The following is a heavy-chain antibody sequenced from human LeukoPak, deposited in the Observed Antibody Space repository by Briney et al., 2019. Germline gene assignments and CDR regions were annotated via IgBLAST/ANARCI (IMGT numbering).Heavy chain of an antibody. CDR1: GFTFSSYA. CDR3: ARAKGSSSLASGEYLQH. V-gene: IGHV3-23*01. J-gene: IGHJ1*01. D-gene: IGHD6-6*01. CDR2: ISGSGGST. Sequence: GGSLRLSCAASGFTFSSYAMSWVRQAPGKGLEWVSAISGSGGSTYYADSVKGRFTISRDNSKNTLYLQMNSLRAEDTAVYYCARAKGSSSLASGEYLQHWGQGTLVTVSS.